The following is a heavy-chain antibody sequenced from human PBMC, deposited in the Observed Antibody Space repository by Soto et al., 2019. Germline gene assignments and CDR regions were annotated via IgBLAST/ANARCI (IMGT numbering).Heavy chain of an antibody. D-gene: IGHD3-22*01. CDR1: GASLTSGDYY. CDR3: ARGLGYDSNGRFLAAFDI. J-gene: IGHJ3*02. Sequence: EQLQESGPGLAKPSQTVSLTCTVSGASLTSGDYYWTWIRQVPGKDLEWIGYIFHTGTTFYTPSLKSRVLMSIDTSDNYFSLNLNSVTAADTAVYYCARGLGYDSNGRFLAAFDIWGHGTLVTVSA. V-gene: IGHV4-31*03. CDR2: IFHTGTT.